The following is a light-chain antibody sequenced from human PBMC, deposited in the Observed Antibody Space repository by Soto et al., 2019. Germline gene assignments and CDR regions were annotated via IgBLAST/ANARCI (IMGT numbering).Light chain of an antibody. Sequence: DIQMTQSPSSLSASVGDRVTITCRASQSISYYLNWYQQKQGRAPRLLIYSTSTLQSGVPSKFSGSASGTDFTLTISSLQPEDFATYSCQQSYSTPWTLGQGTKVDIK. CDR1: QSISYY. CDR2: STS. J-gene: IGKJ1*01. V-gene: IGKV1-39*01. CDR3: QQSYSTPWT.